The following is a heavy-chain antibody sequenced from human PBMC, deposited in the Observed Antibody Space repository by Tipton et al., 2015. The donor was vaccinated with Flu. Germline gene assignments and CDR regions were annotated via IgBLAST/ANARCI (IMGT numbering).Heavy chain of an antibody. CDR3: ARRDYSNYVSEPKNWFDP. CDR1: GGSFSGYY. Sequence: TLSLTCAVYGGSFSGYYWTWIRQPPGKGLEWIGEINHSGSTKYNPSLKSRVTIAVDTSKNQFSLRLTSVTAADTAVYYCARRDYSNYVSEPKNWFDPWGQGTLVTVYS. J-gene: IGHJ5*02. CDR2: INHSGST. V-gene: IGHV4-34*01. D-gene: IGHD4-11*01.